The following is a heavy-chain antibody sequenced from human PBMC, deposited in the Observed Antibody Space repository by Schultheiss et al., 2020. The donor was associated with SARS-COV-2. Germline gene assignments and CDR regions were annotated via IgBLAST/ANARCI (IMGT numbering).Heavy chain of an antibody. J-gene: IGHJ4*02. CDR2: IRSSGSTI. D-gene: IGHD3-3*01. Sequence: GGSLRLSCAASGFTFSSYEMNWVRQAPGKGLEWVSYIRSSGSTIFYADSVRGRFTISRDNAKKSLYLQMNSLRAEDTAVYYCATDRGEFLYKPPLRYWGQAALGTGSS. CDR3: ATDRGEFLYKPPLRY. V-gene: IGHV3-48*03. CDR1: GFTFSSYE.